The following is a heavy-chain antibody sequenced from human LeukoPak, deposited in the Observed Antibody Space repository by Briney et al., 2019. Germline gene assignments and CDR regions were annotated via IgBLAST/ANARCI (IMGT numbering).Heavy chain of an antibody. CDR1: GGSISNYY. CDR3: ARICESAAAGPFDY. CDR2: ISYSGST. Sequence: SETLSLTCTVSGGSISNYYWSWIRQPPGKGLEWIAYISYSGSTSYNPSLKSRVTMSVDTSRNQFSLKLSSVTAADTALYYCARICESAAAGPFDYWGQGTLVTVSS. D-gene: IGHD6-13*01. V-gene: IGHV4-59*01. J-gene: IGHJ4*02.